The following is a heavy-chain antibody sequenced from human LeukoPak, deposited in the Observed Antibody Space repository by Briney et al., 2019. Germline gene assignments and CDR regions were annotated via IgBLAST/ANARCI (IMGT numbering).Heavy chain of an antibody. J-gene: IGHJ3*02. CDR2: INQDGSEK. D-gene: IGHD2-15*01. Sequence: PGGSLRLSCAASGFTFSSYWMSWVRQAPGKGLEWVANINQDGSEKYYADSVKGRFTISRDNSKNTLYLQMNSLRAEDTAVYYCAKVLFRSKQPLLGAFDIWGQGTMVTVSS. CDR1: GFTFSSYW. CDR3: AKVLFRSKQPLLGAFDI. V-gene: IGHV3-7*01.